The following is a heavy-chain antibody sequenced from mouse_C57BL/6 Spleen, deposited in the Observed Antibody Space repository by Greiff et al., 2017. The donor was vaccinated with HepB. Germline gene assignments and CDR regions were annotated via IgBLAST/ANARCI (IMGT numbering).Heavy chain of an antibody. CDR2: INPNNGGT. V-gene: IGHV1-26*01. CDR1: GYTFTDYY. Sequence: VQLQQSGPELVKPGASVKISCKASGYTFTDYYMNWVKQSHGKSLEWIGDINPNNGGTSYNQKFKGKATLTVDKSSSTAYMELRSLTSEDSAVYYCARVARGNWYFDVWGTGTTVTVSS. CDR3: ARVARGNWYFDV. J-gene: IGHJ1*03.